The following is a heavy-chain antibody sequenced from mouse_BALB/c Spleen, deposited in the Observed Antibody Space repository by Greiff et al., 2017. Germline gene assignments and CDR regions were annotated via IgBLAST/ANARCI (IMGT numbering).Heavy chain of an antibody. J-gene: IGHJ4*01. CDR3: AREGSYYAMDY. Sequence: EVKVVESGGGLVKPGGSLKLSCAASGFTFSSYAMSWVRQTPEKRLEWVASISSGGSTYYPDSVKGRFTISRDNARNILYLQMSSLRSEDTAMYYCAREGSYYAMDYWGQGTSVTVSS. V-gene: IGHV5-6-5*01. CDR2: ISSGGST. CDR1: GFTFSSYA.